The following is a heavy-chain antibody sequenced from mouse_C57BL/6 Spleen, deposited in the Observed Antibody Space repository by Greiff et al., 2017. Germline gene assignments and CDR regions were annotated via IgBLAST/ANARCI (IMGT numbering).Heavy chain of an antibody. J-gene: IGHJ4*01. V-gene: IGHV1-18*01. CDR1: GYTFTDYN. D-gene: IGHD2-12*01. CDR3: AREDYSNDKNAMDY. CDR2: INPNNGGT. Sequence: VQLKQSGPELVKPGASVKIPCKASGYTFTDYNMDWVKQSHGKSLEWIGDINPNNGGTIYNQKFKGKATLTVDKSSSTAYMELRSLTSEDTAVYYCAREDYSNDKNAMDYWGQGTSVTVSS.